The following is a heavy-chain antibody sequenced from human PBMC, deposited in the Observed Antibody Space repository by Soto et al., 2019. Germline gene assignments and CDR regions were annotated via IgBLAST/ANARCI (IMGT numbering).Heavy chain of an antibody. Sequence: PGGSLRLSCAASGFTFSSYVMIWVRQAPGKGLEWVSGISGSGGSTYYADSVKGRFTVSRDNSKNTLYLQMSSLRAEDTAVYYCANLYGSGPTGYFDYWGQGTLVTVSS. CDR1: GFTFSSYV. CDR2: ISGSGGST. V-gene: IGHV3-23*01. CDR3: ANLYGSGPTGYFDY. J-gene: IGHJ4*02. D-gene: IGHD3-10*01.